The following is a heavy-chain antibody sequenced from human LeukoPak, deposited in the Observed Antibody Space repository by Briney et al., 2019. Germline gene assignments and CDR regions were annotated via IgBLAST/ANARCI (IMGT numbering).Heavy chain of an antibody. CDR2: INGDGRNI. CDR1: GFTFSSYW. D-gene: IGHD3-10*01. CDR3: ARDLAGHYYGSGSSSDY. V-gene: IGHV3-74*01. Sequence: PGGSLRLSCVAYGFTFSSYWMHWVRQDPRKGLVWVSRINGDGRNINYADSVRGRFTISRDNAKNTLYLQMNTLRVEDTAVYYCARDLAGHYYGSGSSSDYWGQGTLVTVS. J-gene: IGHJ4*02.